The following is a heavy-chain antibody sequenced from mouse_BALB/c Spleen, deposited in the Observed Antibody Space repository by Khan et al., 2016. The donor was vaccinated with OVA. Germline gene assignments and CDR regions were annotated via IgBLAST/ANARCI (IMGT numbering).Heavy chain of an antibody. J-gene: IGHJ4*01. V-gene: IGHV2-6-1*01. CDR1: GFSLTNYG. CDR2: IWSDGST. Sequence: QVQLKESGPGLVAPSQSLSITCTISGFSLTNYGVHWVRQPSGKGLEWLVVIWSDGSTTYNSALKSRLTISKDNSKRQVFLKMNSLQTDDTGMYFCARQPYYHYNIMDYWGQGTSVTVSS. D-gene: IGHD2-10*01. CDR3: ARQPYYHYNIMDY.